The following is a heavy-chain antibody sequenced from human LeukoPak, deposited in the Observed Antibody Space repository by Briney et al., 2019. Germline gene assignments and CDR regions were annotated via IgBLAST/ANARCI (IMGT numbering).Heavy chain of an antibody. CDR2: ISYDGSNK. D-gene: IGHD2-15*01. CDR3: AKLSGVAATLVYFDY. Sequence: GGSLRLSCAASGFTFSSYGMHWVRQAPGKGLEWVAVISYDGSNKYYADSVKGRFTISRDNSKNTLYLQMNSLRAEDTAVYYCAKLSGVAATLVYFDYWGQGTLVTVSS. CDR1: GFTFSSYG. V-gene: IGHV3-30*18. J-gene: IGHJ4*02.